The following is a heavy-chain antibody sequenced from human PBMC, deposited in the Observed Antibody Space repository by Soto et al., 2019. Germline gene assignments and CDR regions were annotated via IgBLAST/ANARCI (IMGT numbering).Heavy chain of an antibody. Sequence: QVQLQQWGAGLLKPSETLSLTCAVYGGSFSGYYWIWIRQPPGKGLEWIGEINHSGSTNYNPSLKSRVTISVDTSKNQFSLKLSSATAADTAVYYCARVLGYCSGGSCYLTYGMDVWGQGTTVTVSS. CDR2: INHSGST. D-gene: IGHD2-15*01. J-gene: IGHJ6*02. CDR1: GGSFSGYY. V-gene: IGHV4-34*01. CDR3: ARVLGYCSGGSCYLTYGMDV.